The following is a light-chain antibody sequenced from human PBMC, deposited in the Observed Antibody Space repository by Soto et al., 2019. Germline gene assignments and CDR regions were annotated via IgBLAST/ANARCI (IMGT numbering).Light chain of an antibody. V-gene: IGKV3-20*01. J-gene: IGKJ2*02. Sequence: EIVLTQSPGTLSLSPGAIATLSCRASQSVSSSYLARYQQKPGQAPRLLIYGASSRATGIPDRCSGSGSGTDFTLTISRLEREDFAVYLCQQYGISPCTCWQWSQLESK. CDR3: QQYGISPCT. CDR2: GAS. CDR1: QSVSSSY.